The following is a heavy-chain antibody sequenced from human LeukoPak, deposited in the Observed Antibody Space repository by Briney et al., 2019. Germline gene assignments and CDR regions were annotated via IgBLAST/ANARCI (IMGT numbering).Heavy chain of an antibody. CDR2: IGGSDNYI. Sequence: GGSLRLSCAASGFTFSSYSMNWVRQAPGKGLEWVSSIGGSDNYISYVDSVKGRFTISRDNAKNSLFLQMNSLRVEDTAMYYCARGLSDYDYPFDYWGQGTLVTVSS. CDR3: ARGLSDYDYPFDY. J-gene: IGHJ4*02. V-gene: IGHV3-21*01. CDR1: GFTFSSYS. D-gene: IGHD5-12*01.